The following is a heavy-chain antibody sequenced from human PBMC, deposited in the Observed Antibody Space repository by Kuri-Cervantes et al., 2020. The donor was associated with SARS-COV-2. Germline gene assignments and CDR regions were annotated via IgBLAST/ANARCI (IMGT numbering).Heavy chain of an antibody. CDR3: ARHEWEPYYFDY. D-gene: IGHD1-26*01. J-gene: IGHJ4*02. CDR2: IYHSGST. CDR1: GGSISSSNW. Sequence: SETLSLTCAVSGGSISSSNWWSWVRQPPGKGLEWIEEIYHSGSTNYNPSLKSRVTISVDTSKNQFSLKLSSVTAADTAVYYCARHEWEPYYFDYWGQGTLFTVSS. V-gene: IGHV4-4*02.